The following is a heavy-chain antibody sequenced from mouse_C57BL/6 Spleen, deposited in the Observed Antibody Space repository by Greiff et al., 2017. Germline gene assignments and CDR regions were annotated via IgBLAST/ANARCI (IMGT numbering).Heavy chain of an antibody. J-gene: IGHJ3*01. Sequence: QVQLQQPGAELVKPGASVKLSCKASGYTFTSYWMQWVKQRPGEGLEWIGEIDPSDSDTNYNQKFKGKATLTVDTSSSTAYMQLSSLTSEDSAVYYCARKWNGYYPFAYWGQGTLVTVSA. D-gene: IGHD2-3*01. V-gene: IGHV1-50*01. CDR1: GYTFTSYW. CDR2: IDPSDSDT. CDR3: ARKWNGYYPFAY.